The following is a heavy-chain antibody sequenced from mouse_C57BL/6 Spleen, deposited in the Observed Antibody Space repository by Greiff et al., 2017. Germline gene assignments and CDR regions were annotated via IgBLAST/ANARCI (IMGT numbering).Heavy chain of an antibody. V-gene: IGHV1-52*01. CDR2: IDPSDSET. Sequence: VQLQQPGAELVRPGSSVKLSCKASGYTFTSYWMHWVKQRPIQGLEWIGNIDPSDSETHYNQKFKDKATLTVDKSSSTAYMQLSSLTSEDSAVYYCARRDYSYYAMDYWGQGTSVTVSS. CDR1: GYTFTSYW. J-gene: IGHJ4*01. D-gene: IGHD1-1*01. CDR3: ARRDYSYYAMDY.